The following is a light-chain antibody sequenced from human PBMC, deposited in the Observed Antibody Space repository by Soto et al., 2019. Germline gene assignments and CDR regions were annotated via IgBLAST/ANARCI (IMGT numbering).Light chain of an antibody. CDR3: CSYADTYTSVV. Sequence: QSALTQPRSVSGSPGQSVTISCTGTSSDFGGYEYVSWYQQHPGKAPKLMIYDVTMRPSGVPARFSGSKSGNTASLTISGLQAEDESDYYCCSYADTYTSVVFGGGTKVTVL. CDR2: DVT. CDR1: SSDFGGYEY. V-gene: IGLV2-11*01. J-gene: IGLJ2*01.